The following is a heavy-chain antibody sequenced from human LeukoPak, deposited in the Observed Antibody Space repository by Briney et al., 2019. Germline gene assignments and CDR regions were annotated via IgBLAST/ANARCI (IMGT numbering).Heavy chain of an antibody. CDR1: GGSFSGYY. CDR3: ARNYYDSSGYYGARYYYYYYMDV. D-gene: IGHD3-22*01. Sequence: PSETLSLTCAVYGGSFSGYYWSWIRQPPGKGLEWIGEINHSGSTNYNPSLKSRVTISVDTSKNQFSLKLSSVTAADTAVYYCARNYYDSSGYYGARYYYYYYMDVWGKGTTVTVSS. CDR2: INHSGST. J-gene: IGHJ6*03. V-gene: IGHV4-34*01.